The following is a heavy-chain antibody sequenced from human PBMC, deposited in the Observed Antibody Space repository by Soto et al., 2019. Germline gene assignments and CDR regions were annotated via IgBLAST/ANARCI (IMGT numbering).Heavy chain of an antibody. CDR3: AKDREGCGTTKCYLHGMDV. J-gene: IGHJ6*02. D-gene: IGHD2-2*01. CDR1: GFNFRSYV. Sequence: EVQLLESGGGLVQPGGSLRLSCAASGFNFRSYVMSWVRQAPGKGLEWVAGMSGSGGSTYYADSVKGRFTISRDNSKNTLYLEMNSLRAEDTAVYYCAKDREGCGTTKCYLHGMDVWGQGTTVAVSS. V-gene: IGHV3-23*01. CDR2: MSGSGGST.